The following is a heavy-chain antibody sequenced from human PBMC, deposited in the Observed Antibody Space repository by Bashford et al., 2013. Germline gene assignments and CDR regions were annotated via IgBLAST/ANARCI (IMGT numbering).Heavy chain of an antibody. J-gene: IGHJ3*02. D-gene: IGHD1-26*01. CDR2: IYPGDSDT. CDR3: ARRGGSYYLGAFDI. V-gene: IGHV5-51*01. Sequence: VRQMPGKGLEWMGIIYPGDSDTRYSPSFQGQVTISADKSISTAYLQWSSLKASDTAMYYCARRGGSYYLGAFDIWGQGTMVTVSS.